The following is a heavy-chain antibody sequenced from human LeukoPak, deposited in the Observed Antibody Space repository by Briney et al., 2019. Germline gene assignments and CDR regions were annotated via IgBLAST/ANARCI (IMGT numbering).Heavy chain of an antibody. D-gene: IGHD5-12*01. J-gene: IGHJ4*02. Sequence: GGSLRLSCAASGFTFSSYWMNWARQAPGKGLEWVANIKKDGSETYYVDSVKGRFTISRDNAKNSLYLQMNSLRAEDTAMYYCARGRYSGTTYYFDYWGQGTLVTVSS. CDR1: GFTFSSYW. CDR3: ARGRYSGTTYYFDY. V-gene: IGHV3-7*03. CDR2: IKKDGSET.